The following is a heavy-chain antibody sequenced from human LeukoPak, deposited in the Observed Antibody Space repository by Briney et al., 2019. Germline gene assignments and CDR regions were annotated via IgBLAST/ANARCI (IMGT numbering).Heavy chain of an antibody. CDR3: ARDIVPGEYYYYGMDV. D-gene: IGHD2-15*01. CDR1: GYTFTSYY. V-gene: IGHV1-46*01. Sequence: ASVNVSCKASGYTFTSYYIHWVRQAPGQGLEWMGVINPSGGSTSYAQKFQGRVTMTRDTSTSTVYMELSSLRSEDTAVYYCARDIVPGEYYYYGMDVWGQGTTVTVSS. J-gene: IGHJ6*02. CDR2: INPSGGST.